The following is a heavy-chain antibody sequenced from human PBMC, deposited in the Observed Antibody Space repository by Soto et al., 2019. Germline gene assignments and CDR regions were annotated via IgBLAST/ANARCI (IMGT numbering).Heavy chain of an antibody. D-gene: IGHD6-13*01. CDR2: INPNSGGT. CDR3: ARGEGAAGD. J-gene: IGHJ4*02. Sequence: QVQLVQSGAEVKKPGASVKVSCKASGYTFTGYYMHWVRQAPGQGLEWMGWINPNSGGTNYAQKCQGWVTMTRDTSISTPDMELGRLRSDDRAVYYWARGEGAAGDWGQGTLVTVSS. V-gene: IGHV1-2*04. CDR1: GYTFTGYY.